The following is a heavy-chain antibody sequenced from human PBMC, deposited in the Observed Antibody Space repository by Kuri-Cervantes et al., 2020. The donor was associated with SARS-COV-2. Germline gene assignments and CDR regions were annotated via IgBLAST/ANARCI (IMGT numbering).Heavy chain of an antibody. Sequence: SETLSLTCTVSGGSISSYYWSWSRQPPGKGLEWIGEINHSGSTNYNPSLKSRVTISVDTSKNQFSLKLSSVAAADTAVYYCARSRGAAADYWGQGTLVTVSS. V-gene: IGHV4-34*01. CDR2: INHSGST. CDR3: ARSRGAAADY. D-gene: IGHD6-13*01. CDR1: GGSISSYY. J-gene: IGHJ4*02.